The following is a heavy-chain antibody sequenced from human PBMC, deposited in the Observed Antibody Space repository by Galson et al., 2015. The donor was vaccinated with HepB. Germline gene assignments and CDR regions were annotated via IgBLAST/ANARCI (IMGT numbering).Heavy chain of an antibody. D-gene: IGHD2-8*02. CDR3: ARSGSLRWGIHSPKEAFDI. CDR1: GGSISSGSYY. V-gene: IGHV4-61*02. CDR2: IYTSGST. J-gene: IGHJ3*02. Sequence: LSLTCTVSGGSISSGSYYWSWIRQPAGKGLEWIGRIYTSGSTNYNPSLKSRVTMSVDTSKNQFSLKLSSVTAADTAVYYCARSGSLRWGIHSPKEAFDIWGQGTMVTVSS.